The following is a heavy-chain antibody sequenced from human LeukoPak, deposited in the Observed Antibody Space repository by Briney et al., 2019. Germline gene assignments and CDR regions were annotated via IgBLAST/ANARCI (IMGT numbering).Heavy chain of an antibody. D-gene: IGHD3-10*01. CDR3: ASFQWFGTPNFDY. J-gene: IGHJ4*02. CDR2: INHSGST. CDR1: GGSFSGYY. Sequence: SETLSLTCAVYGGSFSGYYWSWIRQPPGKGLEWIGEINHSGSTNYNPSLKSRVTISVDTSKNQFSLKLSSVTAADTAVYYCASFQWFGTPNFDYWGQGTLVTVSS. V-gene: IGHV4-34*01.